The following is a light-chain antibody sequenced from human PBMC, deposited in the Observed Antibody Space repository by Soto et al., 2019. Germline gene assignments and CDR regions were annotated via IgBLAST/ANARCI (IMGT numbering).Light chain of an antibody. CDR3: SSYTSISTYV. J-gene: IGLJ1*01. V-gene: IGLV2-14*01. CDR1: SSDVGGYNF. Sequence: QSALTQPASVSGSPGQSITISCTGTSSDVGGYNFVSWYQQHPDKAPKLMIDDVTNRPSGVSNRFSGSKSGNTASLTISGLQAEDEADYYCSSYTSISTYVFGTGTKLTVL. CDR2: DVT.